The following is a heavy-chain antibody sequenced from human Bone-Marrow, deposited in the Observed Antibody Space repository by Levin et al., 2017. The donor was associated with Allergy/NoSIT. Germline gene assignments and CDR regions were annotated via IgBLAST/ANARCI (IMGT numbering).Heavy chain of an antibody. CDR3: ARDVHSSSWYYFDY. CDR2: ISSSGSTI. J-gene: IGHJ4*02. Sequence: GESLKISCAASGFTFSDYYMSWIRQAPGKGLEWVSYISSSGSTIYYTDSVKGRFTISRDNAKNSLYLQMNSLRAEDTAVYYCARDVHSSSWYYFDYWGQGTLVTVSS. CDR1: GFTFSDYY. D-gene: IGHD6-13*01. V-gene: IGHV3-11*01.